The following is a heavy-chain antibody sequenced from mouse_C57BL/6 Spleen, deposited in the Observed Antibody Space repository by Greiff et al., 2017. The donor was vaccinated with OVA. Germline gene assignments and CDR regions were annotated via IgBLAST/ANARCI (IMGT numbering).Heavy chain of an antibody. CDR1: GFTFSDYY. CDR3: ARDFYYVFDY. CDR2: INYDGSST. D-gene: IGHD2-1*01. J-gene: IGHJ2*01. Sequence: EVKLVESEGGLVQPGSSMKLSCTASGFTFSDYYMAWVRQVPEKGLEWVANINYDGSSTYYLDSLKSRFIISRDNAKNILYLQMSSLKSEDTATYYCARDFYYVFDYWGQGTTLTVSS. V-gene: IGHV5-16*01.